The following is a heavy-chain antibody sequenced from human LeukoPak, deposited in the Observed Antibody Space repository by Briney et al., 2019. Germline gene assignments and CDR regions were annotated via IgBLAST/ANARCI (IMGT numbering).Heavy chain of an antibody. CDR1: GGSFSGYY. V-gene: IGHV4-34*01. D-gene: IGHD3-10*01. Sequence: PSETLSLTCAVYGGSFSGYYWSWIRQPPGKGLEWIGEINHSGSTNYNPSLKSRVTISVDTSKNQFSLKLSSVTAADTAVYYCARGRFDYYMDVWGKGTTVTVSS. CDR2: INHSGST. CDR3: ARGRFDYYMDV. J-gene: IGHJ6*03.